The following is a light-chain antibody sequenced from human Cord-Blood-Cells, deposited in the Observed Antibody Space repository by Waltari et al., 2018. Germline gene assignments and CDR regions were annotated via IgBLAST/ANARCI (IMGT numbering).Light chain of an antibody. CDR2: AAS. V-gene: IGKV1-9*01. J-gene: IGKJ1*01. CDR3: QQLNSYPVT. CDR1: QGISSY. Sequence: DIQLTQSPSFLSASVGDRVTITCRASQGISSYLAWYQQKSGKAPKLLIYAASTLQSGVPSRLSGSGSGTEFTLTISSLQPEDFATYYCQQLNSYPVTFGQGTKVEIK.